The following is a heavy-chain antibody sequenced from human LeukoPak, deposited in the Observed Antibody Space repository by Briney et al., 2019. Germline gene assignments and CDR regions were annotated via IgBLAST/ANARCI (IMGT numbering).Heavy chain of an antibody. CDR1: GGSISSGDYY. J-gene: IGHJ6*03. CDR2: IYYSGST. CDR3: ARVDYYYYYMDV. V-gene: IGHV4-30-4*08. Sequence: PSETLSLTCTVSGGSISSGDYYWSWIRQPPGKGLEWIGYIYYSGSTYYNPSLKSRVTISVDTSKNQFSLKLSSVTAADTVAYYCARVDYYYYYMDVWGKGTTVTVSS.